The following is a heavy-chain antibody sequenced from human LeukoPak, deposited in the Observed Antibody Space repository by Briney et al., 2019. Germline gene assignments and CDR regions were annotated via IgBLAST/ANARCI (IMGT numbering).Heavy chain of an antibody. J-gene: IGHJ4*02. Sequence: ASVKVSCKASGYTFTSYGISWVRQAPGQGLEWMGWISAYNGNTNYAQKLQGRVTMTTDTSTSTAYMELRSLRSDDTAVYYCARDIQTYYDFWSGYCFDYWGQGTLVTVPS. CDR3: ARDIQTYYDFWSGYCFDY. D-gene: IGHD3-3*01. CDR2: ISAYNGNT. V-gene: IGHV1-18*01. CDR1: GYTFTSYG.